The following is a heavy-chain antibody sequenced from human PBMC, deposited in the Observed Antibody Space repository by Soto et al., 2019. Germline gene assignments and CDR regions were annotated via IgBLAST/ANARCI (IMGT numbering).Heavy chain of an antibody. V-gene: IGHV1-3*01. CDR1: GYTFTSYA. CDR3: ARGHDFWSGLYYMDV. D-gene: IGHD3-3*01. CDR2: INAGNGNT. Sequence: QVQLVQSGAEVKKPGASVKVSCKASGYTFTSYAMHWVRQAPGQRLDWMGWINAGNGNTKYSQKFQGRVTITRDTSASTAYMELSSLRSEDTAVYSCARGHDFWSGLYYMDVWGKGTTVTVSS. J-gene: IGHJ6*03.